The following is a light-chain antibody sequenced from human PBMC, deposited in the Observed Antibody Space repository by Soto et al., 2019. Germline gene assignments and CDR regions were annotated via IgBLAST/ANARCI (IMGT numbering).Light chain of an antibody. CDR3: QQSDTTPWT. J-gene: IGKJ1*01. V-gene: IGKV1-39*01. CDR2: EAS. Sequence: DIQMTQSPSSLSASVGDRVTITCRASQSISSYLNWYQQKPGKAPKLLIYEASSLQSGVPSRFSGSGSGTDFTLTISRLQPEDFATYYCQQSDTTPWTFGQGTRVDI. CDR1: QSISSY.